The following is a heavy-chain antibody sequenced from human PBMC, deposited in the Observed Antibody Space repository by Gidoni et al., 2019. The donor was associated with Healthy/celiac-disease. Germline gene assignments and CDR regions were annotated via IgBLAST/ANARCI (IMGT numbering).Heavy chain of an antibody. CDR3: ARDNDSSGVGFDY. J-gene: IGHJ4*02. CDR2: IYYSGST. V-gene: IGHV4-31*03. D-gene: IGHD6-19*01. Sequence: QVQLQESGPGLVKPSQTLSLNCTVPGGAISSGGYYWSWIRQHPGKGLEWIGYIYYSGSTYYNPSLKSRVTISVDTSKNQFSLKLSSVTAADTAVYYCARDNDSSGVGFDYWGQGTLVTVSS. CDR1: GGAISSGGYY.